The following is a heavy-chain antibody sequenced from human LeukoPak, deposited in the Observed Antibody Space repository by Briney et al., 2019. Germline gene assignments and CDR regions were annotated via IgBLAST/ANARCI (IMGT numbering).Heavy chain of an antibody. D-gene: IGHD2/OR15-2a*01. CDR3: ARGSFYTFDI. V-gene: IGHV6-1*01. Sequence: QTLSLTCGISGDSFSSNSAAWNWIRQSPSRGLEWLGSTFYRPNWYNDYAPSVKSRITVNPDTSENQFSLQLNSVTPEDTAVYYCARGSFYTFDIWGQGTMVTVSS. CDR1: GDSFSSNSAA. J-gene: IGHJ3*02. CDR2: TFYRPNWYN.